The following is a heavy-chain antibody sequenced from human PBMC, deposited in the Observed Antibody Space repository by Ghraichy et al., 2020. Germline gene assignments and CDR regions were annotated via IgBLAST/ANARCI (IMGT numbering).Heavy chain of an antibody. Sequence: LSLTCAASGFTFSSYWMSWVRQAPGKGLEWVANIKQDGSEKYYVDSVKGRFTISRDNAKNSLYLQMNSLRAEDTAVYYCARDGYSSSWLGYYFDYWGQGTLVTVSS. CDR2: IKQDGSEK. CDR3: ARDGYSSSWLGYYFDY. J-gene: IGHJ4*02. CDR1: GFTFSSYW. D-gene: IGHD6-13*01. V-gene: IGHV3-7*01.